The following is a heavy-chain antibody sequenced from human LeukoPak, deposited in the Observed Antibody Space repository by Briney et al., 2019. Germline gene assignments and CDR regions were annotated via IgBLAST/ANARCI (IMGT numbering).Heavy chain of an antibody. Sequence: GKSLRLSCAASGFIFSNYGMHWVRQAPGKGLEWVAVVSYDGSNKYYADSVKGRFTISRDNSKNSLYLQMNSLRAEDTAVYYCARVPYGLDYYYYGMDVWGQGTTVTVSS. CDR2: VSYDGSNK. V-gene: IGHV3-30*03. CDR3: ARVPYGLDYYYYGMDV. CDR1: GFIFSNYG. J-gene: IGHJ6*02. D-gene: IGHD3-10*01.